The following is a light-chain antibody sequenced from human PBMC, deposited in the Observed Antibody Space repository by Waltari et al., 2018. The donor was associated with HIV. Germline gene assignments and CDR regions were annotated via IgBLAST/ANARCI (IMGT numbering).Light chain of an antibody. CDR2: EDY. Sequence: NFMLTQPHSMSESPGKTVTISCTRSSGGIATNYFQWYQQRPGSAPTSVIYEDYQRPSGVPDRFSGSIDSSTNSASLTISGLKTEDEADYYCQSYDSTSVVFGGGTKLTVL. CDR1: SGGIATNY. J-gene: IGLJ2*01. CDR3: QSYDSTSVV. V-gene: IGLV6-57*03.